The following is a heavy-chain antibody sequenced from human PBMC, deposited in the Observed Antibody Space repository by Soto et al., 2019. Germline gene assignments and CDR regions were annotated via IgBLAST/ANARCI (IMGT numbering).Heavy chain of an antibody. CDR2: IYYSGST. CDR3: ARRARPMGCSGGSCYDPSFDY. D-gene: IGHD2-15*01. CDR1: GGSISSSSYY. Sequence: QLQLQESGPGLVKPSETLSLTCTVSGGSISSSSYYWGWIRQPPGKGLGWIGSIYYSGSTYYNPSLKSRGTISVDTSKNQFSLKLSSVTAADTAVYYCARRARPMGCSGGSCYDPSFDYWGQGTLVTVSS. V-gene: IGHV4-39*01. J-gene: IGHJ4*02.